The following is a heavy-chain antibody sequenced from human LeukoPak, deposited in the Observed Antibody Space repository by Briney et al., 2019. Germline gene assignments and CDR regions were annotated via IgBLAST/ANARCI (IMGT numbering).Heavy chain of an antibody. D-gene: IGHD3-22*01. J-gene: IGHJ4*02. Sequence: SETLSLTCTVSGGSISSGSYYWSWIRQPAGKGLEWIGRIYASGNTNYNPSLKSRVTISVDTSKNQFSLKLSSVTAADTAVYYCARSHYDSSGVFDYWGQGTLVTVSS. CDR1: GGSISSGSYY. CDR2: IYASGNT. CDR3: ARSHYDSSGVFDY. V-gene: IGHV4-61*02.